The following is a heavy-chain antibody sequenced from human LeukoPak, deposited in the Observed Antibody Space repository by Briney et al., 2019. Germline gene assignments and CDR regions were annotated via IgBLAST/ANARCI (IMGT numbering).Heavy chain of an antibody. CDR3: AKANHYYGSGSYYH. CDR1: GFTFSSHA. Sequence: GRSLRLSCAASGFTFSSHAMHWVRQAPGKGLEWVAVVSYDGSNKYYADSVKGRFTISRDNSKNTLYLQMNSLRAEDTAVYYCAKANHYYGSGSYYHWGQGTLVTVSS. D-gene: IGHD3-10*01. CDR2: VSYDGSNK. V-gene: IGHV3-30-3*01. J-gene: IGHJ5*02.